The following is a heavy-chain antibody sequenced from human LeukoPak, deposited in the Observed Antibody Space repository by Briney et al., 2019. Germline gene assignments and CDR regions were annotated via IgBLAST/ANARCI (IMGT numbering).Heavy chain of an antibody. CDR3: ARGPGYCSGGSCYDNDY. CDR1: GSSISSSNW. D-gene: IGHD2-15*01. Sequence: SETLSLTCAVSGSSISSSNWWSWVRQPPGKGLEWIGEINHSGSTNYNPSLKSRVTISVDTSKNQFSLKLSSVTAADTTVYYCARGPGYCSGGSCYDNDYWGQGTLVTVSS. J-gene: IGHJ4*02. V-gene: IGHV4-4*02. CDR2: INHSGST.